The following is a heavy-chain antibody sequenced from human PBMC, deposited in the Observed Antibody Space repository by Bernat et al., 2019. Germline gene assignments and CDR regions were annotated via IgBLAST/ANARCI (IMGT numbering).Heavy chain of an antibody. CDR3: TTPASTYYYGMDV. CDR2: IKSKTAGGTT. Sequence: EVQLVESGGGLVKPGGSLRLSCAASGFTFSNAWMSWVRQAPGKGLEWVGRIKSKTAGGTTDYAAPVKGRFTISRDDSKNTLYLQMNSLKTEDTAVYYCTTPASTYYYGMDVWGQGTTVTVSS. J-gene: IGHJ6*02. V-gene: IGHV3-15*01. CDR1: GFTFSNAW.